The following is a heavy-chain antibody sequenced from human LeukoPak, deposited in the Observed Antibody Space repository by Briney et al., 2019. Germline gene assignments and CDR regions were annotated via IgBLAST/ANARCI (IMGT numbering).Heavy chain of an antibody. CDR3: ANDLGWIQLNLG. D-gene: IGHD5-18*01. J-gene: IGHJ4*02. Sequence: SGGSLRLSCAASEFSVGSNYMTWVRQAPGKGLEWVSLIYSGGSTYYADSVKGRFTISRDNSRNTVYLQMNSLRAEDTAVYYCANDLGWIQLNLGRGQGTLVTVSS. V-gene: IGHV3-53*01. CDR1: EFSVGSNY. CDR2: IYSGGST.